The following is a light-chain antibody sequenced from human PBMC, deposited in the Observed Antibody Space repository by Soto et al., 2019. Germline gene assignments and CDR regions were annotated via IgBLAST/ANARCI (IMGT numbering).Light chain of an antibody. J-gene: IGKJ1*01. V-gene: IGKV3-20*01. Sequence: EIVLTQSPGTLSLSPGERATLSCRASETVAGSYLAWYQQKPGQAPRLLIHGASTRATGIADRFSGSGSGTDFTLTISRLEPEDFAVYYCQLYGTSPKTFGQGTKVGI. CDR2: GAS. CDR3: QLYGTSPKT. CDR1: ETVAGSY.